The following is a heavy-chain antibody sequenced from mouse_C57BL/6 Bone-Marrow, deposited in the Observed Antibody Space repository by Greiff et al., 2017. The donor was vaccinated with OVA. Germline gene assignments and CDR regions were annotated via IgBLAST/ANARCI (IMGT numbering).Heavy chain of an antibody. Sequence: EVMLVESGGGLVKPGGSLKLSCAASGFTFSSYTMSWVRQTPEKRLEWVATISGGGGNTYYPDSVKGRFTISRDNAKNTLYLQMSSLRSEDTALYYCARGDDYADYWGQGTTLTVSS. J-gene: IGHJ2*01. CDR2: ISGGGGNT. CDR1: GFTFSSYT. CDR3: ARGDDYADY. V-gene: IGHV5-9*01. D-gene: IGHD2-4*01.